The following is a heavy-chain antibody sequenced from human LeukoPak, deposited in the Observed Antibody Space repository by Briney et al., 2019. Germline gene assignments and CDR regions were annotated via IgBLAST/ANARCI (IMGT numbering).Heavy chain of an antibody. CDR3: ARDTYYDFWSGCTPETGFDY. CDR2: ISAYNGNT. CDR1: GYTFTSYG. V-gene: IGHV1-18*01. J-gene: IGHJ4*02. Sequence: ASVKVSCKASGYTFTSYGISWVRQAPGQGLEWMGWISAYNGNTNYAQKLQGRVTMTTDTSTSTAYMELRSLRSDDTAVYYCARDTYYDFWSGCTPETGFDYWGQGTLVTVSS. D-gene: IGHD3-3*01.